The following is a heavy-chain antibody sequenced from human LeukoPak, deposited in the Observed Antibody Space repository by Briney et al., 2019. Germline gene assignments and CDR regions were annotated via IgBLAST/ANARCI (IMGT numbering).Heavy chain of an antibody. CDR2: IRNSGNT. J-gene: IGHJ4*02. V-gene: IGHV4-39*01. CDR1: GDSFSSSSHY. CDR3: ARPRGYSYGYDY. D-gene: IGHD5-18*01. Sequence: SGTLSLTCTVSGDSFSSSSHYWGWLRQPPGRGLEWIGSIRNSGNTYYNPSLKSRVTISVDTSKNQFSLKLSSVTAADTAVYYCARPRGYSYGYDYWGQGTLVTVSS.